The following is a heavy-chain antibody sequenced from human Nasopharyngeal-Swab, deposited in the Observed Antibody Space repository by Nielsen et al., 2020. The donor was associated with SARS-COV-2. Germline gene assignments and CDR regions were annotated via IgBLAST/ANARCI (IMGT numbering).Heavy chain of an antibody. CDR1: GFTFSSYG. CDR2: ISYNGSNK. CDR3: ARDNFGDYGVKYYYYYGMDV. V-gene: IGHV3-30*03. D-gene: IGHD4-17*01. Sequence: GESLKISCAASGFTFSSYGMHWVRQAPGKGLEWVAVISYNGSNKYYADSVKGRFTISRDNSKNTLYLQMNSLRDEDTAVYYCARDNFGDYGVKYYYYYGMDVWGQGTMVTVSS. J-gene: IGHJ6*02.